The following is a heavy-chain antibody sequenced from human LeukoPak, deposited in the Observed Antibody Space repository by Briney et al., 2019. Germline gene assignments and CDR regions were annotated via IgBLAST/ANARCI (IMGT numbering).Heavy chain of an antibody. D-gene: IGHD3-10*01. V-gene: IGHV4-59*08. CDR1: GGSFSGYY. CDR3: ARFSFGELHVFDY. CDR2: IYYSGST. J-gene: IGHJ4*02. Sequence: ASETLSLTCAVYGGSFSGYYWSWIRQPPGKGLEWIGYIYYSGSTNYNPSLKSRVTISVDTSKNQFSLKLSSVTAADTAVYYCARFSFGELHVFDYWGQGTLVTVSS.